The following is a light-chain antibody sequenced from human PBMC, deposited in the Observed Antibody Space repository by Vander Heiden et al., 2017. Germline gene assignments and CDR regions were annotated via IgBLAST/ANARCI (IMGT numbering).Light chain of an antibody. CDR2: AAS. V-gene: IGKV1-9*01. CDR3: QQLNSCPRT. Sequence: IHLAHSLCSLSASVGDRATITCRASQGISSYLAWYQQKPGKAPKLLLYAASKLQSEDPSRFSDSGSGTDFTLTISSLQTEDFATYYCQQLNSCPRTFGEGTKVEIK. CDR1: QGISSY. J-gene: IGKJ1*01.